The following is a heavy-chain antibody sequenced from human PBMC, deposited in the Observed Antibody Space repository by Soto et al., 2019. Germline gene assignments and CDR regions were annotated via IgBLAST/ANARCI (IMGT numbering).Heavy chain of an antibody. V-gene: IGHV1-18*01. J-gene: IGHJ4*02. CDR2: ISAYNGNT. Sequence: QVPLVQSGAEVKKPGASVKVSCKASGYTFTSYGISWVRQAPGQGLEWMGWISAYNGNTNYAQKLQGRVTMTTDTSTSTAYMELRSLRSDDTAVYYCARDRPLLWFGELVAFDYWGQGTLVTVSS. D-gene: IGHD3-10*01. CDR3: ARDRPLLWFGELVAFDY. CDR1: GYTFTSYG.